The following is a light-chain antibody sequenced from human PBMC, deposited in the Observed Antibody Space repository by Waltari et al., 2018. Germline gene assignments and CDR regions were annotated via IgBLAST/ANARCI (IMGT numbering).Light chain of an antibody. Sequence: QSALTQPASVSESPGQSITISCPGTSSDVGAYHYVPWYQQHPGKAPKLIIYDVTNRPSGVSNRFSGSKSGNTASLTISGLQSEDEADYYCSSYTFSSTLVFGGGTKLTVL. CDR1: SSDVGAYHY. CDR3: SSYTFSSTLV. J-gene: IGLJ2*01. CDR2: DVT. V-gene: IGLV2-14*03.